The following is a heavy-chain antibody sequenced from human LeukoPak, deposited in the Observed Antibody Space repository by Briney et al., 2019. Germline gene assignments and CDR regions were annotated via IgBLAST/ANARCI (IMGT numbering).Heavy chain of an antibody. V-gene: IGHV1-69*05. CDR1: GGTFHNYA. D-gene: IGHD3-22*01. Sequence: SVKVSCKAFGGTFHNYAISWVRQAPGQGLEWMGGVFPIFGTSNYVQKVQGRVTLTTDESTTTAYMELSSLISEETAVYYCARARSPSSGYLLRDHNWFDPWGQGTLVTVSS. CDR2: VFPIFGTS. CDR3: ARARSPSSGYLLRDHNWFDP. J-gene: IGHJ5*02.